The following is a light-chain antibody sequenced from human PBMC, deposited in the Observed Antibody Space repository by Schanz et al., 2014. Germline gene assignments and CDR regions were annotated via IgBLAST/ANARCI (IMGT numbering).Light chain of an antibody. Sequence: EIVLTQSPGTLSLSPGERATLSCRASQSVTSTYLAWYQQKPGQAPRLVIYGVSSRATGIPDRFSGSGSGADFTLTISSLQPEDFATYYCQQTYSTPFTFGPGTKVDIK. V-gene: IGKV3-20*01. J-gene: IGKJ3*01. CDR2: GVS. CDR3: QQTYSTPFT. CDR1: QSVTSTY.